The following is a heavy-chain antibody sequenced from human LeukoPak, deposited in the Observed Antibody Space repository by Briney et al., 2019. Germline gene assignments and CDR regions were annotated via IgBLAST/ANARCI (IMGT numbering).Heavy chain of an antibody. J-gene: IGHJ4*02. CDR1: GFTFSSYG. CDR3: AKDERGYSYGLIDY. Sequence: GGSLRLSCAASGFTFSSYGMHWVRQAPGKGLEGVAVIWYDGSNKYYADSVKGRFTISRDNSKNALYLQMNSLRAEDTAVYYCAKDERGYSYGLIDYWGQGTLVTVSS. CDR2: IWYDGSNK. V-gene: IGHV3-33*06. D-gene: IGHD5-18*01.